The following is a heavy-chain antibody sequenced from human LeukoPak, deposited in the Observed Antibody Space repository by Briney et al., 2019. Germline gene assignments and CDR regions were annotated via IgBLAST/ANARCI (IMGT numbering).Heavy chain of an antibody. D-gene: IGHD3-3*01. CDR3: ANSRLWIFPFDY. Sequence: GGSLRLSCTASGFTFSSYWMTWVRQAPGKGLEWVSAISGSGGSTYYADSVKGRFTISRDNSKNTLYLQMNSLRAEDTAVYYCANSRLWIFPFDYWGQGTLVTVSS. CDR1: GFTFSSYW. J-gene: IGHJ4*02. V-gene: IGHV3-23*01. CDR2: ISGSGGST.